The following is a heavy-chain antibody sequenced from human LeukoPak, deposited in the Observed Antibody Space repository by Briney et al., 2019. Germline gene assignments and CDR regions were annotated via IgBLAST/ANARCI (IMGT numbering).Heavy chain of an antibody. V-gene: IGHV3-11*01. D-gene: IGHD1-26*01. J-gene: IGHJ4*02. CDR2: ISSSGSTI. CDR1: GFTFSDYY. Sequence: GGSLRLSCAASGFTFSDYYMSWIRQAPGKGLEWVSYISSSGSTIYYADSVKGRFTISRDNAKNSLSLQMNSLRTEDTAVYYCARGTYSGTYYAWYYFDYWGQGTLVTVSS. CDR3: ARGTYSGTYYAWYYFDY.